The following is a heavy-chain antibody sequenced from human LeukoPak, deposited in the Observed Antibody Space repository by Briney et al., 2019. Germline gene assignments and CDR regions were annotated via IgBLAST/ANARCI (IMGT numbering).Heavy chain of an antibody. CDR1: GYTFTNYG. J-gene: IGHJ5*02. Sequence: GSVKVSCKASGYTFTNYGINWVRQAPGQGLEWMGWISSYNGKTNYVQKLQGRVTMTTDTSTSTAYMELRSLKSDDTAVYYCARWDSSSYYWFDPWGQGTLVTVSS. CDR2: ISSYNGKT. CDR3: ARWDSSSYYWFDP. D-gene: IGHD6-13*01. V-gene: IGHV1-18*01.